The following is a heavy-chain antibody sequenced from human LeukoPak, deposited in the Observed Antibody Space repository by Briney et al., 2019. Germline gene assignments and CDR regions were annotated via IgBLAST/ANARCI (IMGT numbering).Heavy chain of an antibody. CDR1: GFTFDDYA. J-gene: IGHJ4*02. CDR2: ISWNSGSI. Sequence: GGPLRLSCAASGFTFDDYAMHWVRQAPGKGLEWVSGISWNSGSIGYADSVKGRFTISRDNAKNSLYLQMNSLRAEDTALYYCAKSDHGYPARTPIDYWGQGTLVTVSS. V-gene: IGHV3-9*01. CDR3: AKSDHGYPARTPIDY. D-gene: IGHD5-24*01.